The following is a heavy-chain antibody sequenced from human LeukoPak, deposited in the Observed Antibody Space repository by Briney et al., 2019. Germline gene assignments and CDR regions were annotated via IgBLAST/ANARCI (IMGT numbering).Heavy chain of an antibody. CDR1: GFTFSSYG. D-gene: IGHD5-18*01. J-gene: IGHJ6*03. CDR3: AKDNLGYSYGGYYYYYYMDV. V-gene: IGHV3-30*02. CDR2: IRYDGSNK. Sequence: GGSLRLSCAASGFTFSSYGMHWVRQAPGKGLEWVAFIRYDGSNKYYADSVKGRFTISRDNSKNTLYLQMNSLRAEDTAVYYCAKDNLGYSYGGYYYYYYMDVWGKGTTVTISS.